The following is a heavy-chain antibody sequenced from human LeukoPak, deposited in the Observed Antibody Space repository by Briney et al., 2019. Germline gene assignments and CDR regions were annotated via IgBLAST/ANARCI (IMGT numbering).Heavy chain of an antibody. CDR2: ISSSGSTI. CDR3: ARHQTPGNAYYLNTEGFRFDC. J-gene: IGHJ4*02. Sequence: GGSLRLSCAASGFTFSSYEMNWVRQAPGKGLEWVSYISSSGSTIYYADSVKGRFTISRDNAKNSLYLQMNSLRAEDTAVYYCARHQTPGNAYYLNTEGFRFDCWGQGTLVTLSS. CDR1: GFTFSSYE. V-gene: IGHV3-48*03. D-gene: IGHD3-10*01.